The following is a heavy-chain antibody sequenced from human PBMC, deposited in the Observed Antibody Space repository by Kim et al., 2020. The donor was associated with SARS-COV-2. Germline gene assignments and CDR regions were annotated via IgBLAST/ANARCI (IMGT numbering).Heavy chain of an antibody. CDR3: ARSGYSYGADAFDI. J-gene: IGHJ3*02. Sequence: AQKLQGWVAMTRDTSISTAYMELSRLRSDDTAVYYCARSGYSYGADAFDIWGQGTMVTVSS. D-gene: IGHD5-18*01. V-gene: IGHV1-2*04.